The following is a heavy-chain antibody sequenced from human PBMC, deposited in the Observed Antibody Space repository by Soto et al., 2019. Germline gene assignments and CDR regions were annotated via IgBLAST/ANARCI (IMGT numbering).Heavy chain of an antibody. CDR3: ASRPHIVVVPADPFDY. CDR1: GFTFSSYA. D-gene: IGHD2-2*01. J-gene: IGHJ4*02. Sequence: LRLSCAASGFTFSSYAMSWVRQAPGKGLEWVSAISGSGGSTYYADSVKGQFTISRDNSKNTLYLQMNSLRAEDTAVYYCASRPHIVVVPADPFDYWGQGTLVTVSS. CDR2: ISGSGGST. V-gene: IGHV3-23*01.